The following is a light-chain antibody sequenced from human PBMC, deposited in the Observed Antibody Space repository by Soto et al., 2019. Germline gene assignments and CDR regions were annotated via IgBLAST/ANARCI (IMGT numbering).Light chain of an antibody. Sequence: DIQMTQSPPSLSASVGDRSIITCQASQDISNFLNWYQQKPWKVPKLLISDASNLETGVPSRFSGSGSGTDFTFTISSLKPEDIATYYCQQYDPNPTFGPGTKVDIK. CDR3: QQYDPNPT. CDR1: QDISNF. CDR2: DAS. J-gene: IGKJ3*01. V-gene: IGKV1-33*01.